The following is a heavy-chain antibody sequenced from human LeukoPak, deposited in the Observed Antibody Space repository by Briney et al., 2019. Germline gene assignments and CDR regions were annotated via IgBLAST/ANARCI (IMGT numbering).Heavy chain of an antibody. CDR1: GFTFSSYG. V-gene: IGHV3-30*02. D-gene: IGHD3-10*01. CDR3: AKQPYYYGSGSYYKGAFGI. J-gene: IGHJ3*02. Sequence: HPGGSLRLSCAASGFTFSSYGMHWVRQAPGKGLEWVAFIRYDGSNKYYADSVKGRFTISRDNSKNTLYLQMNSLRAEDTAVYYCAKQPYYYGSGSYYKGAFGIWGQGTMVTVSS. CDR2: IRYDGSNK.